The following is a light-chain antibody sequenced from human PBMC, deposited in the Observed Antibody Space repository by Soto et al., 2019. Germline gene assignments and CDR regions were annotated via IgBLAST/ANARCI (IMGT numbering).Light chain of an antibody. Sequence: DIQMTQSPSSLSASVGDRVTITCQASQDINNYLNWYQQKPGKAPELLIYDASNLQTGVPTRFSGSGSGKHFTFTISSLQPEDIPTYFCQQYDFLVTFGQGTRLEIQ. CDR2: DAS. CDR1: QDINNY. V-gene: IGKV1-33*01. CDR3: QQYDFLVT. J-gene: IGKJ5*01.